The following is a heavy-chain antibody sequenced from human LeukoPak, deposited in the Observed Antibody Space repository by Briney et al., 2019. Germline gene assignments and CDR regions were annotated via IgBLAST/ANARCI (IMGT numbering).Heavy chain of an antibody. V-gene: IGHV3-21*01. CDR2: ISSTGNYI. CDR3: ARGGGYCSSTSCYYFDS. J-gene: IGHJ4*02. Sequence: GASLRLSCEASGFTFSSYSMNWVRQAPRKGLEWVSSISSTGNYIYYAGSVKGRFTVSRDNAKKSLYLQMNSLRAEDTAVYYCARGGGYCSSTSCYYFDSWGQGTLVTVSS. CDR1: GFTFSSYS. D-gene: IGHD2-2*01.